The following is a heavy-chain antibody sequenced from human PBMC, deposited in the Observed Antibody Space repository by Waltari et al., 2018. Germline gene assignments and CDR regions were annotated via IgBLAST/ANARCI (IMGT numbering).Heavy chain of an antibody. D-gene: IGHD3-3*01. V-gene: IGHV4-59*01. CDR3: ARVARILEWYYMDV. CDR1: GGSISSYY. J-gene: IGHJ6*03. CDR2: IYYTGST. Sequence: QVQLQESGPGLVKPSETLSLTCTVSGGSISSYYWSWIRQPPGKGLEWIAYIYYTGSTTYNTSLKSRATTSVDTSKNQFSLKVSSVTTADTAVYYCARVARILEWYYMDVWGKGTTVTVSS.